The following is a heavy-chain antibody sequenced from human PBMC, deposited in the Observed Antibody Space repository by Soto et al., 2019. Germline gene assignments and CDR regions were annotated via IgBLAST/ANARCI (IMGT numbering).Heavy chain of an antibody. J-gene: IGHJ4*02. CDR1: GFTFSSYA. CDR2: ISGSGGST. V-gene: IGHV3-23*01. D-gene: IGHD1-1*01. CDR3: AKDRERSPHDS. Sequence: GGSLRLSCAASGFTFSSYAMSWVRQAPGKGLEWVSSISGSGGSTNYADSVKGRFTISRDLSKNTLYLQMNSLRAEDTAVYYCAKDRERSPHDSWGQGIRVTVSS.